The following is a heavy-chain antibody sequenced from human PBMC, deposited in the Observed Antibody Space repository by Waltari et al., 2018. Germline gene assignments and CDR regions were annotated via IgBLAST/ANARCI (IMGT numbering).Heavy chain of an antibody. CDR2: IIPIFGTA. J-gene: IGHJ4*02. V-gene: IGHV1-69*01. Sequence: GQGLEWMGGIIPIFGTANYAQKFQGRVTITADESTSTAYMELSSLRSEDTAVYYCARGPLYSGYDYTSDSSGSCQGTYFDYWGQGTLVTVSS. CDR3: ARGPLYSGYDYTSDSSGSCQGTYFDY. D-gene: IGHD5-12*01.